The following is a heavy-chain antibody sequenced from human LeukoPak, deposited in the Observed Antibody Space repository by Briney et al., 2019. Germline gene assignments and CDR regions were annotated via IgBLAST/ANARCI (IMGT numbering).Heavy chain of an antibody. CDR2: ISGSGGST. V-gene: IGHV3-23*01. J-gene: IGHJ4*02. CDR1: GFTFSSYA. Sequence: GGSLRLSCAASGFTFSSYAMSWVRQAPGKGLEWVSAISGSGGSTYYADSVKGRFTISRDNAKNSLDLQMDSLRAEDTAVYYCARVAGATLGIDYWGQGTLVTVSS. D-gene: IGHD1-26*01. CDR3: ARVAGATLGIDY.